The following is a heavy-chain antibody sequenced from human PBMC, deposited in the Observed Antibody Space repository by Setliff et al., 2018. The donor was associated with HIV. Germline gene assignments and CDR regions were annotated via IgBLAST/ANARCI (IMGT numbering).Heavy chain of an antibody. Sequence: SETLSLTCAVYGGSLSDHYWSWIRQPPGKGLEWIGEINHSGSTNYNPSLRSRVSISVDTSKNQFSLRLSSVTAADTAVYYCARDPSSSGWSEGLYYFDSWGRGTLVTVAS. CDR1: GGSLSDHY. V-gene: IGHV4-34*01. CDR3: ARDPSSSGWSEGLYYFDS. J-gene: IGHJ4*02. CDR2: INHSGST. D-gene: IGHD6-19*01.